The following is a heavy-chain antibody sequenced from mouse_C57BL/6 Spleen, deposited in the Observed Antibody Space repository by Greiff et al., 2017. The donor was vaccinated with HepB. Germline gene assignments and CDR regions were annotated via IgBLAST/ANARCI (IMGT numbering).Heavy chain of an antibody. CDR3: ARFITTVGFAY. Sequence: QVQLKQSGPELVKPGASVKLSCKASGYTFTSYDINWVKQRPGQGLEWIGWIYPRDGSTKYNEKFKGKATLTVDTSSSTAYMELHSLTSEDSAVYFCARFITTVGFAYWGQGTLVTVSA. V-gene: IGHV1-85*01. D-gene: IGHD1-1*01. CDR1: GYTFTSYD. J-gene: IGHJ3*01. CDR2: IYPRDGST.